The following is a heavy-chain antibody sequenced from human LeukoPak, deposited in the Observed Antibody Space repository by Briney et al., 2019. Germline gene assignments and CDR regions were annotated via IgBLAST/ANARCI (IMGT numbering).Heavy chain of an antibody. D-gene: IGHD3-3*01. CDR3: ARGSNYDFWSGTNYDY. CDR1: GGTFSSYA. J-gene: IGHJ4*02. Sequence: SVKVSCKASGGTFSSYAISWVRQAPGQGLEWMGRIIPILGIANYALKFQGRVTITADKSTSTAYMELSSLRSEDTAVYYCARGSNYDFWSGTNYDYWGQGTLVTVSS. V-gene: IGHV1-69*04. CDR2: IIPILGIA.